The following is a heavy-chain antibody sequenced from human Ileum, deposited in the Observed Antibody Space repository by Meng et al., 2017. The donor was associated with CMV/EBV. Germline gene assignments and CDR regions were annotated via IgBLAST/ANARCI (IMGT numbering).Heavy chain of an antibody. D-gene: IGHD1-1*01. V-gene: IGHV4-31*02. CDR1: GSLSSGGYY. J-gene: IGHJ4*02. CDR3: ARDTPNWNDVGFYFDY. CDR2: IYYSGST. Sequence: GSLSSGGYYWGSIRQHPGKGLEWIRYIYYSGSTYYNPSLKSRVSISVDTSNNQFSLKLDSVTAADTAVYYCARDTPNWNDVGFYFDYWGQGTLVTVSS.